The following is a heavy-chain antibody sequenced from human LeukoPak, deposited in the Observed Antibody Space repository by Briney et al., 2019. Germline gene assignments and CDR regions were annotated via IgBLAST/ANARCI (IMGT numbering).Heavy chain of an antibody. D-gene: IGHD1-26*01. V-gene: IGHV3-7*01. CDR2: IKQDGSEK. Sequence: AGGSLRLSCAASGFTFCSYWMSWVRQAPGKGLEWVANIKQDGSEKYYVDSVKGRFTISRDNSKNTLYLQMNSLRAEDTAVYYCAKDGGDIVGATASWFDPWGQGTLVTVSS. CDR3: AKDGGDIVGATASWFDP. J-gene: IGHJ5*02. CDR1: GFTFCSYW.